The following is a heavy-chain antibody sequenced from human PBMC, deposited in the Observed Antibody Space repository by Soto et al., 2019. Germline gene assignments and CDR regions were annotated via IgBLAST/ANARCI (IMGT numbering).Heavy chain of an antibody. D-gene: IGHD2-21*01. CDR2: INGDESTT. Sequence: EVQLVESGGGLVQPGGSLRLSCAASGFTFSPHWMSWVRQAPGKGLVWLSLINGDESTTFYADSVKGRFTISRDNAKNTLYLQMISLRVEYTAVYYCAREVFRGFDYWGQGTPVTVSP. CDR3: AREVFRGFDY. CDR1: GFTFSPHW. V-gene: IGHV3-74*01. J-gene: IGHJ4*02.